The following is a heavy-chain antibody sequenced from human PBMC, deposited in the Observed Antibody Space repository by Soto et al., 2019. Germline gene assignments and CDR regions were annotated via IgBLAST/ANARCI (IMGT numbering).Heavy chain of an antibody. V-gene: IGHV3-33*01. CDR2: IWYDGSNK. CDR1: GFTFSTYG. Sequence: QVQLVESGGGVVQPGRSLRLSCAASGFTFSTYGIHWVRQAPGKGLEWVAVIWYDGSNKYYADSVKGRFTTSRDNSRNTLDLQMNSLRAEDTAVYYCARDYDHYFDYWGQGTLVTVSS. D-gene: IGHD5-12*01. J-gene: IGHJ4*02. CDR3: ARDYDHYFDY.